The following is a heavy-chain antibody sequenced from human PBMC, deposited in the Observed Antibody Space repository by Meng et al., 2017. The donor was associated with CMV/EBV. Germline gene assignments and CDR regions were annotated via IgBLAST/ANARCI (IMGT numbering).Heavy chain of an antibody. V-gene: IGHV3-23*01. CDR3: AKGGSLRYFDWYPVDY. J-gene: IGHJ4*02. Sequence: GESLKISCAASGFTFSTYAMSWVRQAPGKGLEWVSAISGSGTSTYYADSVKGRFTISRDNSKNTLYLQMNSLRAEDTAVYYCAKGGSLRYFDWYPVDYWGQGTLVTVSS. D-gene: IGHD3-9*01. CDR2: ISGSGTST. CDR1: GFTFSTYA.